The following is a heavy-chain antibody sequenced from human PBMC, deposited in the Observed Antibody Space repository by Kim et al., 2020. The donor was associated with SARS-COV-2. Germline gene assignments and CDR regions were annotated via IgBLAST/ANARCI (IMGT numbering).Heavy chain of an antibody. D-gene: IGHD6-19*01. J-gene: IGHJ4*02. CDR2: ISWNSGSI. V-gene: IGHV3-9*01. CDR1: GFTFDDYA. CDR3: AKDMGIAVAGTCDY. Sequence: GGSLRLSCAASGFTFDDYAMHWVRQAPGKGLEWVSGISWNSGSIGYADSVKGRFTISRDNAKNSLYLQMNSLRAEDTALYYCAKDMGIAVAGTCDYWGQGTLVTVSS.